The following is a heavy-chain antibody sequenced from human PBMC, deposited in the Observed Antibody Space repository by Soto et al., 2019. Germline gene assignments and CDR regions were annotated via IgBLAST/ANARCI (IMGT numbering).Heavy chain of an antibody. J-gene: IGHJ4*02. D-gene: IGHD1-26*01. CDR2: ISYDGSNE. CDR1: GFSFSSYA. V-gene: IGHV3-30*18. Sequence: QVQLVESGGGVVQPGRSLRLSCEASGFSFSSYAMHRVRQAPGKGLEWVAVISYDGSNEYYADSVKGRFTISRDNSKNTVYLQMNSMRVEDTAVYYCAKCGSFYGRGYFDYWGQGTLVTVSS. CDR3: AKCGSFYGRGYFDY.